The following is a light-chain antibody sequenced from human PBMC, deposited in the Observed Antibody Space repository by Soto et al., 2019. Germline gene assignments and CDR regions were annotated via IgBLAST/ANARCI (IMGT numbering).Light chain of an antibody. V-gene: IGKV1-39*01. Sequence: DIQMTQSPSSLSASVGDRVTITCRATQSIYTYLSWYQQKPGKAPKLLISAASSLESGVPSRFSGSGSGTDFSLTISSLQPEEFATYCCQQTYRTPLTFGGGTKVEIK. CDR2: AAS. CDR3: QQTYRTPLT. J-gene: IGKJ4*01. CDR1: QSIYTY.